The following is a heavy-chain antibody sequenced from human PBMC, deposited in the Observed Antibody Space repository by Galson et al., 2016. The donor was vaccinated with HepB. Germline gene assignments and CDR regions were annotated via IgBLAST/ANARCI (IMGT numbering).Heavy chain of an antibody. CDR2: IYYTGST. J-gene: IGHJ4*02. Sequence: LSLTCTVSGGSISSYYWSWIRQPPGKGLEWIGYIYYTGSTNYNPSLKSRVTISIDTSKKQFSLKLSSVTAADTAVYYCARRGGDYLYYFDHWGQGTPVTVSS. CDR3: ARRGGDYLYYFDH. D-gene: IGHD4-17*01. V-gene: IGHV4-59*01. CDR1: GGSISSYY.